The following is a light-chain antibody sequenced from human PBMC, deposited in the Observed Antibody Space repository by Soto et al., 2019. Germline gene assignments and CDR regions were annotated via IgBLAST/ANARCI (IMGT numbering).Light chain of an antibody. CDR2: LAS. J-gene: IGKJ4*01. Sequence: DIVMTQSPLSLPVTPGEPASISCRSSQSLLHSSGYNYLDWYLQKPGQSPQLLIDLASNRATGVPERFSGSGSGSDFTLKISRVEAEDVGVYYCMQSLETLPLTFGGGTKVEMK. CDR1: QSLLHSSGYNY. V-gene: IGKV2-28*01. CDR3: MQSLETLPLT.